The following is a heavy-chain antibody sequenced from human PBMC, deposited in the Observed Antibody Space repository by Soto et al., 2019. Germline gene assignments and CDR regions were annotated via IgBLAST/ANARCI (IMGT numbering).Heavy chain of an antibody. D-gene: IGHD5-18*01. V-gene: IGHV3-23*01. CDR2: ISGSGGST. J-gene: IGHJ3*02. CDR3: AKVKTPFGMVTDAFDI. Sequence: EVQLLESGGGLVQPGGSLRLSCTASGFTFSSHAMNWVRQAPGKGLEWVSGISGSGGSTYYADSVKGRFTISRDNSKNTLYVQMNRLRAEDTAVYYCAKVKTPFGMVTDAFDIWGQGTMVTVSS. CDR1: GFTFSSHA.